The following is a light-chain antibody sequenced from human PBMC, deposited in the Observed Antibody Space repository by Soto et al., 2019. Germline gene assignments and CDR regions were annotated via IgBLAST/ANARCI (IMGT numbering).Light chain of an antibody. CDR1: QTISSW. Sequence: DIQMTQSPSTLFGSVGYRVTITCRASQTISSWLAWYKQKPGKAPKLLSYKASTLKSGVPSRFRGRGSGTEFTLTISSLKPDDFEVYYCQQYHNWPITFGQGTRLEIK. CDR3: QQYHNWPIT. J-gene: IGKJ5*01. V-gene: IGKV1-5*03. CDR2: KAS.